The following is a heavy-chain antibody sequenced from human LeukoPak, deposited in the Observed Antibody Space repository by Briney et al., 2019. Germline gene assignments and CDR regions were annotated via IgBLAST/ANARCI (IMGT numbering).Heavy chain of an antibody. V-gene: IGHV4-38-2*02. CDR3: ARAIGYSGYSYNWFDP. D-gene: IGHD5-12*01. CDR1: GYSISSGYY. CDR2: IYHSGST. Sequence: PSETLSLTCTVSGYSISSGYYWGWIRQPPGKGLEWIGSIYHSGSTYYNPSLKSRVTISVDTSKNQFSLKLSSVTAADTAVYYCARAIGYSGYSYNWFDPWGQGTLVTVSS. J-gene: IGHJ5*02.